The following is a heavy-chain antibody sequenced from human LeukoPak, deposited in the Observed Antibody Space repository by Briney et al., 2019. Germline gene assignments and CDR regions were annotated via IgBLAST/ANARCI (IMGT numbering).Heavy chain of an antibody. CDR2: ISAYNGNT. CDR3: ARWRWEGIVVVVAANVGYNWFDP. Sequence: GASVKVSCTASGYTFTSYGISWVRQAPGQGLEWMGWISAYNGNTNYAQKLQGRVTMTTDTSTSTAYMELRSLRSDDTAVYYCARWRWEGIVVVVAANVGYNWFDPWGQGTLVTVSS. J-gene: IGHJ5*02. CDR1: GYTFTSYG. D-gene: IGHD2-15*01. V-gene: IGHV1-18*01.